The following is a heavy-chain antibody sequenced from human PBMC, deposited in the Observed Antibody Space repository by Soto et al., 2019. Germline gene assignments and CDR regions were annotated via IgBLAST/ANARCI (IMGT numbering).Heavy chain of an antibody. J-gene: IGHJ4*02. CDR2: ISAYNGNT. CDR1: GHTFTSYG. CDR3: ARAPTWEAPHNFDY. V-gene: IGHV1-18*01. Sequence: ASVKVSCKASGHTFTSYGISWVRQAPGQGLEWMGWISAYNGNTNYAQKLQGRVTMTTDTSTSTAYMELRSLRSDDTAVYYCARAPTWEAPHNFDYWSQGTLVTVSS. D-gene: IGHD1-26*01.